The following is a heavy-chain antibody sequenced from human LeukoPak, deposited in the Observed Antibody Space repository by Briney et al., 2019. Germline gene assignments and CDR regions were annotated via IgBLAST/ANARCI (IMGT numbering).Heavy chain of an antibody. CDR2: IYYSGST. Sequence: SETPFLTCTVSGGSISSSTYYWGWIRQPPGKGLEWIGSIYYSGSTYYNPSLKSRVTISVDTSENQFSLKLSSVTAADTAVYYCARQPYGTYCGGDCYQPYYFEYWGQGTLVTVSS. CDR3: ARQPYGTYCGGDCYQPYYFEY. CDR1: GGSISSSTYY. D-gene: IGHD2-21*02. J-gene: IGHJ4*02. V-gene: IGHV4-39*01.